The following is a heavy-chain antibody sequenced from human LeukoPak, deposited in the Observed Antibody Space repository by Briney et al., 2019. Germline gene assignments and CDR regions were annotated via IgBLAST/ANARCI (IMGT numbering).Heavy chain of an antibody. D-gene: IGHD3-10*01. J-gene: IGHJ4*02. CDR3: AREFSGEFDY. Sequence: GGSLRPSCAGSGFTFGSYSMSWVRRAPGKGLEWVANIKEDGSEIYYVDSVKGRFTIYRDNAKNSLFLQMNSLRAEDTAVYYCAREFSGEFDYWGQGTLVTVSS. V-gene: IGHV3-7*01. CDR1: GFTFGSYS. CDR2: IKEDGSEI.